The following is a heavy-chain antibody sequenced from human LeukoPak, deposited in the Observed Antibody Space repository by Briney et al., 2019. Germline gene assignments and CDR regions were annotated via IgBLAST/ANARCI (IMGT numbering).Heavy chain of an antibody. Sequence: PSETLSLTCTVSVGSVSIYYWSGIRQPAGRGLEWIGRIYTSGSTNYNPPLQSRVTMSVGTSKNQYSLKLSSVTAADTAVYYCARDVHCSSTSCYILAYFDPWGQGTLVTVSS. D-gene: IGHD2-2*02. CDR1: VGSVSIYY. CDR3: ARDVHCSSTSCYILAYFDP. J-gene: IGHJ5*02. CDR2: IYTSGST. V-gene: IGHV4-4*07.